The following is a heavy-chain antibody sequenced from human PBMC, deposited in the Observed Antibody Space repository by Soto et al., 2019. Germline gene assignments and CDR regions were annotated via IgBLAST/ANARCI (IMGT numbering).Heavy chain of an antibody. CDR1: GFTFRSYG. CDR3: AKDRVDTSPGFYGMDV. CDR2: ISSDGRKI. J-gene: IGHJ6*02. V-gene: IGHV3-30*18. D-gene: IGHD5-18*01. Sequence: GGSLRLSCSASGFTFRSYGIHWVRQAPGKGLEWVAVISSDGRKIFYADSVKGRFTVSRDNAKNTLDLQMDRLRAEDTAVYYCAKDRVDTSPGFYGMDVWGQGTTVTVSS.